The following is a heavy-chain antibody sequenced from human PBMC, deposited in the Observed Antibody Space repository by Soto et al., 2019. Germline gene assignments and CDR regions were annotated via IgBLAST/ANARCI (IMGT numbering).Heavy chain of an antibody. CDR1: GGSISRYY. CDR2: INHNGNT. Sequence: VRLQASGPGQVKPSETLSLTCTVSGGSISRYYWSWIRPSPGKGLEWIGYINHNGNTNYNPALKTRVTISVDTSTDQFSLNLGSVTAADTAVYYGAREGAGYITVAGPFDIWGQGILVTVSS. V-gene: IGHV4-59*01. D-gene: IGHD6-19*01. J-gene: IGHJ3*02. CDR3: AREGAGYITVAGPFDI.